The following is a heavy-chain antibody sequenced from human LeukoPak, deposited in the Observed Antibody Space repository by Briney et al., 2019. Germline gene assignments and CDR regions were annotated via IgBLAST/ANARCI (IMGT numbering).Heavy chain of an antibody. J-gene: IGHJ4*02. V-gene: IGHV3-23*01. CDR2: ISGSGGST. Sequence: PGGSLRLSCAPSGFTLSTYAVSWVRQAPGKGLEWVSAISGSGGSTYYADSVKGRFTISRDNSKNTLYPQMDSLRAEDTAVYYCAKRATDYWGQGTLVTVSS. D-gene: IGHD5-12*01. CDR1: GFTLSTYA. CDR3: AKRATDY.